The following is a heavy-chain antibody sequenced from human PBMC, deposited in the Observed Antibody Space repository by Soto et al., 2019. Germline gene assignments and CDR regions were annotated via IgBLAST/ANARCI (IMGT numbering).Heavy chain of an antibody. Sequence: QVQLVQSGAEVKKPGSSVKVSCKASGGTFSSYTISWVRQAPGQGLEWMGRLIPILGIANYAQKFQGRVTNTAERSTSTAYRELSSLISENTAVYYGARDSGVVVLAATPDVYFDYWGKGTLVTVSS. J-gene: IGHJ4*02. D-gene: IGHD2-15*01. CDR2: LIPILGIA. V-gene: IGHV1-69*08. CDR3: ARDSGVVVLAATPDVYFDY. CDR1: GGTFSSYT.